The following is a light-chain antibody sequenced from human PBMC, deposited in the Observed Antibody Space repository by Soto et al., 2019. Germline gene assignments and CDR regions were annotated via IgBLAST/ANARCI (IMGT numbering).Light chain of an antibody. CDR3: QLYGILPH. Sequence: EIVLMQGPRTLSLPPEERATLSCRASQSVSNNFLAWYQQKPGQAPRLLIYGASSRATGIPDRFSGSGSATDFTLTINRLEPEDFAVYYCQLYGILPHFGQVTLLEIK. J-gene: IGKJ5*01. CDR2: GAS. V-gene: IGKV3-20*01. CDR1: QSVSNNF.